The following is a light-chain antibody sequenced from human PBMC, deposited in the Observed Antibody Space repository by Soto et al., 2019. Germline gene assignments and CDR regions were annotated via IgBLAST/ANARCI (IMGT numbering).Light chain of an antibody. CDR1: SSEVGGYNY. Sequence: QPVLTQPASVSGSPGQSITISCTGTSSEVGGYNYVSWYQQHPGKAPKLMIYDVSNRPSGVSNRFSGSKSGNTASLTISGLQAEDEADYYCSSYTSSSTLNYVFGTGTKVTVL. CDR2: DVS. V-gene: IGLV2-14*01. J-gene: IGLJ1*01. CDR3: SSYTSSSTLNYV.